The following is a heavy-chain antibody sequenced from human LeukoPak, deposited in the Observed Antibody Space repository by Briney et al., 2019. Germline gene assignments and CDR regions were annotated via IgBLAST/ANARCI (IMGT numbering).Heavy chain of an antibody. J-gene: IGHJ3*02. Sequence: GGSLRLSCAASGFTFSSYSMNWVRQAPGKGLEWVSYISSSSSTIYYADSVKGRFTISRDNAKNSLYLQMNSLRAEDTAVYYCAKVRSHDSSGYYYADAFDIWGQGAMVTVSS. CDR2: ISSSSSTI. CDR3: AKVRSHDSSGYYYADAFDI. D-gene: IGHD3-22*01. V-gene: IGHV3-48*01. CDR1: GFTFSSYS.